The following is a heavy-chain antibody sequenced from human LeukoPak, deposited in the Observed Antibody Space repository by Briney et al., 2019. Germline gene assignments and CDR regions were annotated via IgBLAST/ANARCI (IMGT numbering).Heavy chain of an antibody. D-gene: IGHD6-19*01. CDR3: ARVVAVAGTGGRWFDP. Sequence: SETLSLTCAVSGGSISSSNWWSWVRQPPGKGLEWIGEINHSGSTNYNPSLKSRVTISVDTSKNQFSLKLSSVTAADTAVYYCARVVAVAGTGGRWFDPWGQGTLVTVSS. CDR1: GGSISSSNW. V-gene: IGHV4-4*02. J-gene: IGHJ5*02. CDR2: INHSGST.